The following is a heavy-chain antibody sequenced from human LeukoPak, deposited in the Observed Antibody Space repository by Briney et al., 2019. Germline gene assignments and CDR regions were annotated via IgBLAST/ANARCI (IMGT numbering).Heavy chain of an antibody. CDR3: ARDLSTYSSMQPFDP. D-gene: IGHD6-13*01. J-gene: IGHJ5*02. V-gene: IGHV3-11*04. Sequence: SGTGGSTYYADSVKGRFTISRDNAKNSLYLQMNSLRAEDTAVYYCARDLSTYSSMQPFDPWGQGTLVTVSS. CDR2: SGTGGST.